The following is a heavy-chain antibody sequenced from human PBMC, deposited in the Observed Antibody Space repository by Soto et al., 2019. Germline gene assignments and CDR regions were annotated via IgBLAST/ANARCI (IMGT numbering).Heavy chain of an antibody. CDR3: ARGRYGDY. V-gene: IGHV1-18*01. J-gene: IGHJ4*02. Sequence: QVHLVQSGAEVKKPGASVKVSCKGSGYGFTTYGITWVRQAPGQGLEWMAWISAHNGNTNYAQKLQGRVTVTRDTSTSTAYMELRGRRPDATAVYYGARGRYGDYWGQGALVTVSS. D-gene: IGHD1-1*01. CDR2: ISAHNGNT. CDR1: GYGFTTYG.